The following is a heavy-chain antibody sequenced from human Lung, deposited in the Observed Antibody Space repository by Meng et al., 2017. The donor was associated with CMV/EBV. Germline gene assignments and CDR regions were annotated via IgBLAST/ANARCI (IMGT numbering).Heavy chain of an antibody. Sequence: ASVKVSCKASGYTFTNYYMHWVRQAPGQGLEWMGIINPSGGSTNYAQKFQGRVTITRDTSTSTVYMELSSLRSEDTAMYYCARAPWAYCTKTSCYGFDPWGQGTQVTVSS. D-gene: IGHD2-2*01. CDR2: INPSGGST. V-gene: IGHV1-46*01. CDR3: ARAPWAYCTKTSCYGFDP. CDR1: GYTFTNYY. J-gene: IGHJ5*02.